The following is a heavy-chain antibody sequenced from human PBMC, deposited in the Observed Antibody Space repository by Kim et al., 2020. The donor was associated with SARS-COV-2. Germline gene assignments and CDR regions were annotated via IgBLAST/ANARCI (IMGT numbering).Heavy chain of an antibody. CDR3: ARRVPDDSSGYSYVDY. CDR2: IYFSGST. J-gene: IGHJ4*02. D-gene: IGHD3-22*01. V-gene: IGHV4-39*01. Sequence: SETLSLTCSVSGASMSSSGFYWGWIRQPPGKGLEWIGSIYFSGSTYYNPSLKSRVTISVDTSKNQFSLKLSSVTAADTAVYYCARRVPDDSSGYSYVDYWGQGTLVTVSS. CDR1: GASMSSSGFY.